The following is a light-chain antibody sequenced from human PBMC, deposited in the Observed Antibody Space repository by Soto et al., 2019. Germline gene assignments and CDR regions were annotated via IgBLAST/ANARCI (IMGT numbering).Light chain of an antibody. CDR1: QTISNC. CDR3: QQYYDYST. CDR2: KVT. J-gene: IGKJ1*01. V-gene: IGKV1-5*03. Sequence: DIQMTQSPSTLSASVGDRVTITCRANQTISNCLAWYQQKPGKAPILLIYKVTSLETGVPARFSGGGSGTEFTLSISSLQPDEYATYYCQQYYDYSTFGQGTKVDVK.